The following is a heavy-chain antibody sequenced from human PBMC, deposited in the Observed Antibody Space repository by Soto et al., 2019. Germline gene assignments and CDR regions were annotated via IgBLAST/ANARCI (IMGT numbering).Heavy chain of an antibody. D-gene: IGHD1-1*01. CDR2: MSFDGSNK. Sequence: QVQLVESGGGVVQPGRSPRLSCAASGFTFRSYGMHWVRQAPRKGLEWVALMSFDGSNKYYADSVKGRFTISSDNSKSTLYTQMDILRPEDTAVYYCAKEFGWELQLSHPYYNSGRDVWGQGSTVTVSS. V-gene: IGHV3-30*18. CDR1: GFTFRSYG. CDR3: AKEFGWELQLSHPYYNSGRDV. J-gene: IGHJ6*02.